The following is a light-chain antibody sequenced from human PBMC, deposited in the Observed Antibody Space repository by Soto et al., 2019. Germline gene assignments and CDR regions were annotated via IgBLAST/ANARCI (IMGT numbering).Light chain of an antibody. CDR2: DVS. CDR3: SSYTTSSTYV. J-gene: IGLJ1*01. V-gene: IGLV2-14*03. Sequence: QSALNQPASVSGSPGQSITISCTGTSSDVGGYNYVSWYQQHPGKAPNLMIYDVSNRPSGVSNRFSGSKSVNTASLTISGLQAEDEADYYCSSYTTSSTYVFGTGTTLTVL. CDR1: SSDVGGYNY.